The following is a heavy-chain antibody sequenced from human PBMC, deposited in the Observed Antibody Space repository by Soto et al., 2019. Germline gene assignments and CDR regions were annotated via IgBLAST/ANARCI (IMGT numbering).Heavy chain of an antibody. D-gene: IGHD3-16*01. CDR3: AHKGVGERILDY. Sequence: QITLKESGPTLVKPTQTLTLTCAFSGFSLRTSGVGVGWIRQPPGKALVWLALIYWDGYKHYSPSLKSRLTINEDTYKNQVVLTKTNMDPVDTTTYYFAHKGVGERILDYWGQGTLVTVSS. J-gene: IGHJ4*02. CDR2: IYWDGYK. CDR1: GFSLRTSGVG. V-gene: IGHV2-5*02.